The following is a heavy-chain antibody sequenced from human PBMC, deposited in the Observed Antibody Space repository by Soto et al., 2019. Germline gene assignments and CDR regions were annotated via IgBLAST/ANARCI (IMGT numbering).Heavy chain of an antibody. V-gene: IGHV3-30*18. CDR3: AKGGPIAAASSRKSWYFDL. CDR1: GFTFSSYG. D-gene: IGHD6-13*01. Sequence: QVQLVESGGGVVQPGRSLRLSCAASGFTFSSYGMHWVRQAPGKGLEWVAVISYDGSNKYYADSVKGRFTISRDKSKNTLYLQMNSLRAEDTAVYYCAKGGPIAAASSRKSWYFDLWGRGTLVTVSS. CDR2: ISYDGSNK. J-gene: IGHJ2*01.